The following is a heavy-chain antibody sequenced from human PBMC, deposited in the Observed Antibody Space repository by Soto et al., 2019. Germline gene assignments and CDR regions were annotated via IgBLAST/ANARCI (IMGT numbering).Heavy chain of an antibody. CDR1: GFTFSSYA. Sequence: GGSLRLSCAASGFTFSSYAMSWVSQAPGKGLEWVSAISGSGGSTYYADSVKGRFTISRDNSKNTLYLQMNSLRAEDTAVYYCAGSDYYDSSGYYYFDYWGQGTQVTVSS. CDR2: ISGSGGST. V-gene: IGHV3-23*01. CDR3: AGSDYYDSSGYYYFDY. J-gene: IGHJ4*02. D-gene: IGHD3-22*01.